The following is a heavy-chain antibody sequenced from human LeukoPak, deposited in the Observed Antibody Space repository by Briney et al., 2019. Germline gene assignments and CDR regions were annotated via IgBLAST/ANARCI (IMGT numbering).Heavy chain of an antibody. CDR1: GFTFSSYS. CDR2: ISSSSSTI. CDR3: ASLRYYGSGSYSYYFDY. D-gene: IGHD3-10*01. J-gene: IGHJ4*02. Sequence: GGSLRLSCAASGFTFSSYSMNWVRQAPGKGLEWVSYISSSSSTIYYADSVKGRFTISRDNAKNSLYLQMNSLRAEDTAVYYCASLRYYGSGSYSYYFDYWGQGTLVTVSS. V-gene: IGHV3-48*04.